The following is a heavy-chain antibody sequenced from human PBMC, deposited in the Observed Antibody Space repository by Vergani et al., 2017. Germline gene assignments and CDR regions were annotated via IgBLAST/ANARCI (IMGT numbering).Heavy chain of an antibody. CDR2: TSWNSNSI. V-gene: IGHV3-9*02. Sequence: EVQLEESGGGLVLPGRSLRLSCVASGFTSAGYAMHWVRQAPGKGLEWVSGTSWNSNSIGYADSVKGRFTISRDDAKNSLTLQMSSLRPEDTAVYYCARGMGDCMDVWGKGATVTVSS. CDR1: GFTSAGYA. J-gene: IGHJ6*03. D-gene: IGHD3-16*01. CDR3: ARGMGDCMDV.